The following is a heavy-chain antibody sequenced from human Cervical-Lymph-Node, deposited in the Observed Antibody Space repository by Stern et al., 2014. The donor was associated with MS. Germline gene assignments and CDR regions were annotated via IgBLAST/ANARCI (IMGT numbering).Heavy chain of an antibody. Sequence: EVQLVESGGGLVKPGGSLRLSCAASGFTFSSYSMNWVRQAPGKGLEWVSSISSSSYYIYYADSVKGRFTISRDNAKNSLYLQMNSLRAEDTAVYYCARDGERWLQRPYYFDYWGQGTLVTVSS. D-gene: IGHD5-24*01. CDR3: ARDGERWLQRPYYFDY. CDR2: ISSSSYYI. V-gene: IGHV3-21*01. J-gene: IGHJ4*02. CDR1: GFTFSSYS.